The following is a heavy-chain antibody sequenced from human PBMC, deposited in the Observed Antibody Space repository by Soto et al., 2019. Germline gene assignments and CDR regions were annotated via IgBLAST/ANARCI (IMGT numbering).Heavy chain of an antibody. V-gene: IGHV1-69*13. CDR3: ASHSRRYCSSTSCSVLDDVYYFDY. D-gene: IGHD2-2*01. CDR1: GGTFSSYA. CDR2: IIPIFGTA. Sequence: ASVKVSCKASGGTFSSYAISWVRQAPGQGLEWMGGIIPIFGTANYAQKFQGRVTITADESTSTAYMELSSLRSEDTAVYYCASHSRRYCSSTSCSVLDDVYYFDYWGQGTLATVSS. J-gene: IGHJ4*02.